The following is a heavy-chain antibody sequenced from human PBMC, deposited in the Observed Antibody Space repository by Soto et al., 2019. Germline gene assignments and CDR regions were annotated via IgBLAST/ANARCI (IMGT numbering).Heavy chain of an antibody. V-gene: IGHV3-48*01. D-gene: IGHD5-12*01. Sequence: EVPLVESGGGLVQPGGSLRLSCAASGFTFNRFNMNWVRQAPGKGLEWVSYISGSTSTIYYADSVKGRFTISRDNAKNSLYLQMSSLRVEDTAVYYCARDPYSGDDLDLDSWGQGTLVTVSS. CDR1: GFTFNRFN. CDR3: ARDPYSGDDLDLDS. CDR2: ISGSTSTI. J-gene: IGHJ4*02.